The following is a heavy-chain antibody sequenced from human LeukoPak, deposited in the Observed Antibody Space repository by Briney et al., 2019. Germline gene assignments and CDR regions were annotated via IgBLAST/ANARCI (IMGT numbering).Heavy chain of an antibody. CDR1: EFSVGSNY. V-gene: IGHV3-66*01. Sequence: GGSLRLSCAASEFSVGSNYMTWVRQAPGKGLEWVPLIYSGGSTYYADSVKGRFTISRDNSKNTLYLQMNSLRAEDTAVYYCAKTAASLLWFGAHWFDPWGQGTLVTVSS. CDR2: IYSGGST. D-gene: IGHD3-10*01. CDR3: AKTAASLLWFGAHWFDP. J-gene: IGHJ5*02.